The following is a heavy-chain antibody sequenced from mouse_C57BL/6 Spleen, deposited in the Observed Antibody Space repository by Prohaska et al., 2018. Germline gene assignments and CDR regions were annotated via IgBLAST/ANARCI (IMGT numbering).Heavy chain of an antibody. CDR1: GFNIKDYY. V-gene: IGHV14-2*01. D-gene: IGHD2-3*01. CDR2: IDPEDGET. Sequence: AELVKPGASVKLSCTASGFNIKDYYMHWVKQRTEQGLEWIGRIDPEDGETKYAPKFQGKATITADTSSNTAYLQLSSLTSEDTAVYYCAREEDDGYYKYYFDYWGQGTTLTVSS. J-gene: IGHJ2*01. CDR3: AREEDDGYYKYYFDY.